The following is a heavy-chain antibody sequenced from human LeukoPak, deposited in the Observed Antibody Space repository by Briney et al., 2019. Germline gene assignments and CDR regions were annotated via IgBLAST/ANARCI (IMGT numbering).Heavy chain of an antibody. J-gene: IGHJ4*02. D-gene: IGHD1-1*01. Sequence: SGGSLRLSCAASGFTFSGYAMHWVRQAPGKGLEYVSAISSNGDSTYYANSVKGRFTISRDNSKNTLYLQMGSLRAEDMAVYYCARGYNYGRFLDYWGQGTLVTASS. CDR2: ISSNGDST. CDR3: ARGYNYGRFLDY. V-gene: IGHV3-64*01. CDR1: GFTFSGYA.